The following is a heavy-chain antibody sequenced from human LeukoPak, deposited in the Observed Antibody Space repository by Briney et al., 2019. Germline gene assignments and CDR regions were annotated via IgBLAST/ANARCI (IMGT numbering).Heavy chain of an antibody. Sequence: ASVKVSCKASGGTFSSYAISWVRQAPGQGLEWMGGIIPIFGTANYAQKFQGRVTITADESTSTAYMELSSLRSKDTAVYYCAIEWLGNWFDPWGQGTLVTVSS. V-gene: IGHV1-69*13. CDR2: IIPIFGTA. J-gene: IGHJ5*02. CDR1: GGTFSSYA. D-gene: IGHD6-19*01. CDR3: AIEWLGNWFDP.